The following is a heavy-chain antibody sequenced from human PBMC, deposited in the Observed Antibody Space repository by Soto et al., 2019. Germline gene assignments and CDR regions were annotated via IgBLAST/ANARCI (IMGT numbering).Heavy chain of an antibody. D-gene: IGHD1-7*01. Sequence: GGSLRLSCAASGFTFSSYEMNWVRQAPGKGLEWVSYISSSGSTIYYADSVKGRFTTSRDNAKNSLYLQMNSLRAEDTAVYYCAAKRSGTGYYYYGMDVWGQGTTVTVSS. CDR2: ISSSGSTI. CDR3: AAKRSGTGYYYYGMDV. CDR1: GFTFSSYE. J-gene: IGHJ6*02. V-gene: IGHV3-48*03.